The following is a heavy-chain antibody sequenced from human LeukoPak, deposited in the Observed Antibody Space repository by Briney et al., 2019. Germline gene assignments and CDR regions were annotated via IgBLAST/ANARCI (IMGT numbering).Heavy chain of an antibody. V-gene: IGHV4-4*09. CDR2: IYTSGST. Sequence: SETLSLTCTVSGGSISSYYWSWIRQPPGKGLEWIGYIYTSGSTNYNPSLKSRVTISVGTSKNQFSLKLSSVTAADTAVYYCATALGRPYYYDSSGFGYWGQGTLVTVSS. D-gene: IGHD3-22*01. CDR1: GGSISSYY. CDR3: ATALGRPYYYDSSGFGY. J-gene: IGHJ4*02.